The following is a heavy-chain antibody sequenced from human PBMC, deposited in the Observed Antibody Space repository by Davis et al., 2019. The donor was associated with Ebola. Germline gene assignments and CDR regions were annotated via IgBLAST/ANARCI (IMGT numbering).Heavy chain of an antibody. V-gene: IGHV5-51*01. CDR3: ARLPAGPYYYYGMDV. CDR1: GYSFTTFW. Sequence: GGSLRLSCKGSGYSFTTFWIAWVRQMPGKGLEWMGIIYPGDSDTRYSPSFQGQVTISADKSISTAYLQWSSLKASDTAMYYCARLPAGPYYYYGMDVWGQGTTVTVSS. D-gene: IGHD2-15*01. J-gene: IGHJ6*02. CDR2: IYPGDSDT.